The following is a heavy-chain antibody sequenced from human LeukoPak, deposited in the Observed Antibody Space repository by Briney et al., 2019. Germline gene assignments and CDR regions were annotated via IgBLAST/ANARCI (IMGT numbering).Heavy chain of an antibody. V-gene: IGHV3-9*01. CDR1: GFSFDDYD. Sequence: GGSLRLSCAVAGFSFDDYDMHWVRQALGKGLEYVSGISWNSAYIVYADSVKGRFTISRDNAKNSLYLQMNSLRPEDTALYYCAKDILRSGAAFDYWGQGTLATVSS. CDR2: ISWNSAYI. CDR3: AKDILRSGAAFDY. J-gene: IGHJ4*02. D-gene: IGHD3-10*01.